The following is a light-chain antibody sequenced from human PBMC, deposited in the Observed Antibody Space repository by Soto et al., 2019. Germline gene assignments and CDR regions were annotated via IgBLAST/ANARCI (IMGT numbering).Light chain of an antibody. CDR3: QHYNSYSEA. CDR1: QNIHTN. CDR2: GAS. V-gene: IGKV3-15*01. J-gene: IGKJ1*01. Sequence: EIVMTQSPATLSVSPGERATLSCRAGQNIHTNLAWYQQKPGQAPRLLFYGASTGATGLPARFSGSGSGTEFTLTISSLQSDDFATYYCQHYNSYSEAFGQGTKVDIK.